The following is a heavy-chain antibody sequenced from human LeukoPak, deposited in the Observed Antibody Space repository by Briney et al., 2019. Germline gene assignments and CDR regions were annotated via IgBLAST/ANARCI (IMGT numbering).Heavy chain of an antibody. CDR3: ARGLYSGWYVY. J-gene: IGHJ4*02. CDR2: INPNSGSA. D-gene: IGHD6-19*01. CDR1: GYIFTSYH. V-gene: IGHV1-46*01. Sequence: ASVKVSFKASGYIFTSYHMHWVRQAPGQGLEWMGIINPNSGSASYAQEFQGRVAMTRDTSTSTVYMELSSLRSEDTAVYYCARGLYSGWYVYWGQGTLVTVSS.